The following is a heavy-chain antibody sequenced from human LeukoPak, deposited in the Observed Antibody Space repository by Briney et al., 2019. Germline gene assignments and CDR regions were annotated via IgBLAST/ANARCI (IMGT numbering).Heavy chain of an antibody. CDR1: GFTFSGYA. D-gene: IGHD3-10*01. CDR3: ARDGLENYYNVPGY. V-gene: IGHV3-30-3*01. CDR2: LSSDGSNQ. Sequence: GGSLRLSCAAPGFTFSGYAMHWVRQAPGKGLEGVAALSSDGSNQYYAESVRGRFTISRDNSKNKLYLQMNSLRAEDTAVYYCARDGLENYYNVPGYWGRGTLVTVSS. J-gene: IGHJ4*02.